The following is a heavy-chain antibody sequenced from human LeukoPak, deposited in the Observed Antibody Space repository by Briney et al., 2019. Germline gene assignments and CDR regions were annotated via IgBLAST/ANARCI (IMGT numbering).Heavy chain of an antibody. V-gene: IGHV4-34*01. D-gene: IGHD1-14*01. CDR1: GGSFSGYY. J-gene: IGHJ3*02. CDR3: ARRPHRIRAAFDI. CDR2: INHSGST. Sequence: SETLSLTCAVYGGSFSGYYWSWIRQPPGKGLEWIGEINHSGSTNYNPSLKSRVTISVDTSKNQFSLKLSSVTAVDTAVYYCARRPHRIRAAFDIWGQGTMVTVSS.